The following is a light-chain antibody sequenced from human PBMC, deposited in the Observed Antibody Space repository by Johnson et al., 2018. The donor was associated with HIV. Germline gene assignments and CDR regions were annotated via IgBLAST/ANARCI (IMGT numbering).Light chain of an antibody. CDR3: GTWDSSLSAYV. CDR1: SSNIENKY. CDR2: DNN. V-gene: IGLV1-51*01. Sequence: QSVLTQPPSVSAAPGQKVTISCSGSSSNIENKYVSCHQQFPGTAPKLLIYDNNKRPSGIPDRFSASKSGTSATLGITGLQTGDEADYYCGTWDSSLSAYVFGTGTKVTVL. J-gene: IGLJ1*01.